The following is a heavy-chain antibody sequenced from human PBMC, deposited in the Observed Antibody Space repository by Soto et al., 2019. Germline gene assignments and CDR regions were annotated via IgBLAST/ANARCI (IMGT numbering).Heavy chain of an antibody. CDR3: AKDEEAELLCGVVTISRFDS. J-gene: IGHJ4*02. D-gene: IGHD3-3*01. V-gene: IGHV3-23*04. Sequence: EVQLVESGGGLVQPGGSLRLSCAASGFTFSNYAMGWVRQAPGKGLEWVSGISGGGGSTYYADSVKGRFTISRAQSKNTLLLQMHSLGAEDTALYYWAKDEEAELLCGVVTISRFDSWGQGTLVTVSS. CDR1: GFTFSNYA. CDR2: ISGGGGST.